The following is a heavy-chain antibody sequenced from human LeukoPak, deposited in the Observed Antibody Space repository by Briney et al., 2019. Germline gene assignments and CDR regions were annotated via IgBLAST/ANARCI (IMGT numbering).Heavy chain of an antibody. CDR1: GGTFSSYA. CDR3: ARGQVGVLNRDYYYYMDV. Sequence: ASVKVSCKASGGTFSSYAISWVRQAPGQGLEWMGGIIPIFGTANYAQKFQGRVTITADKSTSTAYMELSSLRSEDTAVYYCARGQVGVLNRDYYYYMDVWGKGTTVTVSS. J-gene: IGHJ6*03. CDR2: IIPIFGTA. D-gene: IGHD1-26*01. V-gene: IGHV1-69*06.